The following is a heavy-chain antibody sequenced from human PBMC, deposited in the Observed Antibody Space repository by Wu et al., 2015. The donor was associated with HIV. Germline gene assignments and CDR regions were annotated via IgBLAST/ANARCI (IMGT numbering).Heavy chain of an antibody. J-gene: IGHJ4*02. Sequence: QVQLVQSGAEVKKPGSSVKVSCKASGGSLSNYGISWVRQAPGQGFEWLGRIIPIHRTTNYAQSFHGRVTITADEFTSTAYLELSSLRSEDTALYFCARDEALRMVAATAPFDSWGQGTLITVAS. V-gene: IGHV1-69*11. CDR1: GGSLSNYG. D-gene: IGHD2-15*01. CDR2: IIPIHRTT. CDR3: ARDEALRMVAATAPFDS.